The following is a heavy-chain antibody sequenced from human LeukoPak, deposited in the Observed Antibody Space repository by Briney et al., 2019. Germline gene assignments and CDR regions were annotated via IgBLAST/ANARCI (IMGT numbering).Heavy chain of an antibody. V-gene: IGHV1-3*01. Sequence: ASVKVSCKASGYTFTSYAMHWVRQAPGQRLEWMGWINAGSGNTKYSQKFQGRVTITRDTSASTAYMELSSLRSEGTAVYYCARDRHDILTGDNWFDPWGQGTLVTVSS. D-gene: IGHD3-9*01. CDR1: GYTFTSYA. CDR3: ARDRHDILTGDNWFDP. CDR2: INAGSGNT. J-gene: IGHJ5*02.